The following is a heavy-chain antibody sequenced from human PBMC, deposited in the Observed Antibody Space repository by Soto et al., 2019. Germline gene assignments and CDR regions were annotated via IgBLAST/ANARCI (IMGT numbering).Heavy chain of an antibody. V-gene: IGHV3-53*01. CDR3: AVGPTDIVATIHSLDY. CDR1: GFTVISNY. Sequence: GGSLRLSCAASGFTVISNYMSWVRQAPGKGLEWVSVIYSGGSTYYADSVKGRFTISRDNSKNTLYLQMNSLRAEDTAVYYCAVGPTDIVATIHSLDYWGQGTLVTVSS. J-gene: IGHJ4*02. D-gene: IGHD5-12*01. CDR2: IYSGGST.